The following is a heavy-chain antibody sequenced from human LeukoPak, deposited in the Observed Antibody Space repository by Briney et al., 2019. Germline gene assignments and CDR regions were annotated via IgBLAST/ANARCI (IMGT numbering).Heavy chain of an antibody. J-gene: IGHJ3*02. V-gene: IGHV3-48*03. Sequence: GGSLRLSCAASGFTFSSYEMNWVRQAPGKGLEWVSYISSSGSTIYYADSVKGRFTISRDNAKNSLYLQMNSLRAEDTAVYYCARGKIDVFDIWGQGTMVTVSS. CDR1: GFTFSSYE. CDR3: ARGKIDVFDI. CDR2: ISSSGSTI.